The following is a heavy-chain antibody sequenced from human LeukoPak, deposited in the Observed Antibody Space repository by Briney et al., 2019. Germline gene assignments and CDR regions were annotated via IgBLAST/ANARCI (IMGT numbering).Heavy chain of an antibody. V-gene: IGHV3-7*01. J-gene: IGHJ4*02. Sequence: GASLRLSCSASGFTFSSHWMNWVRQAPGKGLEWVAIINKDGSEKNYVGSVKGRFTISRDNAKNSLYLQMNSLRAEDTAMYYCARSNSGPDYWGQGTLVIVPS. CDR2: INKDGSEK. D-gene: IGHD4-23*01. CDR3: ARSNSGPDY. CDR1: GFTFSSHW.